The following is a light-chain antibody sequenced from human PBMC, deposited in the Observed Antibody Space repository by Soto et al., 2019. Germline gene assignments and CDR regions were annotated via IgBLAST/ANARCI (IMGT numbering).Light chain of an antibody. CDR1: QTVTSSY. Sequence: EIVLTQSPGTLSLSPGERATLSCRASQTVTSSYLAWYQQKPGQAPRLLIYGASSRATGIPDRFSGSGSGTDFTLTISRLEPEDFAVYDCQQYGSSQWTFGQGTKVEIK. CDR3: QQYGSSQWT. CDR2: GAS. V-gene: IGKV3-20*01. J-gene: IGKJ1*01.